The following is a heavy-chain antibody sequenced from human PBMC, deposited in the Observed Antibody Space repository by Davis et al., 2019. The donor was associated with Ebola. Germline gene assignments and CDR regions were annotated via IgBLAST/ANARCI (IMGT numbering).Heavy chain of an antibody. J-gene: IGHJ6*02. D-gene: IGHD6-6*01. CDR2: IIPILGIA. CDR3: ATFGSIAAVYGMDV. CDR1: GGTFSSYT. Sequence: SVKVSCKASGGTFSSYTISWVRQAPGQGLEWMGRIIPILGIANYAQKFQGRVTITADESTSTAYMELSSLRSEDTAVYYCATFGSIAAVYGMDVWGQGTTVTVSS. V-gene: IGHV1-69*02.